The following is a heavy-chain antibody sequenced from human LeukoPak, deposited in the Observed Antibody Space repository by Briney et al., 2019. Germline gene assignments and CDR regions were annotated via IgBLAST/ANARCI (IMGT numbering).Heavy chain of an antibody. CDR1: GFTFTSSA. D-gene: IGHD6-19*01. J-gene: IGHJ4*02. V-gene: IGHV1-58*02. CDR3: AADPVGSGWCHGVY. CDR2: IVVGSGNT. Sequence: VASVKVSCKASGFTFTSSAMQWVRQARGQRLEWIGWIVVGSGNTNYAQKFQERVTITRDMSTSTAYMELSSLRSEDTAVYYCAADPVGSGWCHGVYWGQGTLVTVSS.